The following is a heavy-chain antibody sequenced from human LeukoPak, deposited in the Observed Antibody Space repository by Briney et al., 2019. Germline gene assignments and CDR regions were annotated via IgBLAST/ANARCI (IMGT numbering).Heavy chain of an antibody. CDR3: ARDPPGGGRDYFDY. CDR1: GFTFSSYA. D-gene: IGHD3-10*01. V-gene: IGHV3-23*01. CDR2: ISGRGDNT. Sequence: GGSLRLSCATSGFTFSSYAMSWVRQAPGKGLDWVSTISGRGDNTYYADSVKGRFTISRDNSKNTLYLQMNSLRAEDTALYYCARDPPGGGRDYFDYWGQGTLVTVSS. J-gene: IGHJ4*02.